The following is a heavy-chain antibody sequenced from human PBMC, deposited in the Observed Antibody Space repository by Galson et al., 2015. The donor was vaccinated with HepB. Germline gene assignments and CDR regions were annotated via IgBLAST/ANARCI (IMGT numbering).Heavy chain of an antibody. V-gene: IGHV1-2*02. CDR3: ARDRYMTRVRGHYYYYMDV. Sequence: SVKVSCKASGYTFTGYYMHWVRQAPGQGLEWMGWINPNSGVTNYAQTLQGRVTRTRDTSISTAYMELSRLISDDTAVDYCARDRYMTRVRGHYYYYMDVWGKGTTVTVSS. CDR2: INPNSGVT. D-gene: IGHD4-17*01. CDR1: GYTFTGYY. J-gene: IGHJ6*03.